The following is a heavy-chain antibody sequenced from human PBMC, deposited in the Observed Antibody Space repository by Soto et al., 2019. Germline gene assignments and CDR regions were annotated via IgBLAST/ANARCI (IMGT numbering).Heavy chain of an antibody. D-gene: IGHD2-2*01. Sequence: GGSLRLSCAASGFTFSSYGMHWVRQAPGKGLEWVAVISYDGSNKYYADSVKGRFTISRDNSKNTLYLQMNSLRAEGTAVYYCAKDLVPAAPGGMDVWGQGTTVTVSS. CDR2: ISYDGSNK. V-gene: IGHV3-30*18. CDR3: AKDLVPAAPGGMDV. J-gene: IGHJ6*02. CDR1: GFTFSSYG.